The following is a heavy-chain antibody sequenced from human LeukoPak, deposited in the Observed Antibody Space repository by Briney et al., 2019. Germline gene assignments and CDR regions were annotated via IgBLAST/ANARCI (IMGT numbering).Heavy chain of an antibody. Sequence: PGGSLRLSCAASGFTFSSYAMSWVRQAPGKGLEWVSAISGNGGSTYYADSVKGRFTISRDNSKNTLYLQMNSLRAEDTAVYYCAKCVAGYYYYMDVWGKGTTVTVSS. D-gene: IGHD6-19*01. CDR2: ISGNGGST. CDR1: GFTFSSYA. CDR3: AKCVAGYYYYMDV. J-gene: IGHJ6*03. V-gene: IGHV3-23*01.